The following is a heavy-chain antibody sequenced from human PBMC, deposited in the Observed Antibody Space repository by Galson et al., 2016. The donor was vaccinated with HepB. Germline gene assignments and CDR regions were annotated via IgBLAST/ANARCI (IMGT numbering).Heavy chain of an antibody. CDR1: AFSISGDY. Sequence: SLRLSCAGPAFSISGDYMNWVRQAPGRGLEWVSLIHAGTSTYYSDSVKGRFLISTDNAKNTLHLQMDSLRVEDTAGYYCVRGSDLGSLWGQGTLATVSS. CDR2: IHAGTST. D-gene: IGHD1-26*01. CDR3: VRGSDLGSL. J-gene: IGHJ4*02. V-gene: IGHV3-66*01.